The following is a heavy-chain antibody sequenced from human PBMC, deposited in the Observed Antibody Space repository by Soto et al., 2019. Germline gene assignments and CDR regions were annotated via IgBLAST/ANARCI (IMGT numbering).Heavy chain of an antibody. CDR2: INSDGNST. J-gene: IGHJ4*02. D-gene: IGHD6-19*01. CDR1: GFTFSSYW. Sequence: GGYLKLSCAASGFTFSSYWTHWVRQAPGKELVWVTRINSDGNSTSYADSVKGRFTISRDNAKNTLYLQMNSLRAEDTAVYYCAVAVAGPTAIGYWGQGTLVTVSS. V-gene: IGHV3-74*01. CDR3: AVAVAGPTAIGY.